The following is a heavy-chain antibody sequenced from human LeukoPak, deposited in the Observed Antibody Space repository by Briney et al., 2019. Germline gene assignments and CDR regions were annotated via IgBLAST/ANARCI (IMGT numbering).Heavy chain of an antibody. Sequence: PGGSMRLSCAASGLTFSSYGMRWVRQAPGNGLEWVAFIRYDGSNKYYADSVKGRFTISRDNSKSALYLQMNSLRAEDTAVYFCASGSGSYAYYFDYWGQGTLVTVSS. J-gene: IGHJ4*02. CDR1: GLTFSSYG. V-gene: IGHV3-30*02. CDR3: ASGSGSYAYYFDY. D-gene: IGHD1-26*01. CDR2: IRYDGSNK.